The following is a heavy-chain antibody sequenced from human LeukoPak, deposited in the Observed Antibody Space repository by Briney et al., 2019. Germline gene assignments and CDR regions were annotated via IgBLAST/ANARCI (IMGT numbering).Heavy chain of an antibody. J-gene: IGHJ4*02. CDR3: AKVKGGWYYFDY. CDR1: GFTFSSYA. Sequence: GGSLRLSCAASGFTFSSYAMNWVRQAPGKGLEWVSGLGARGTSTYYADSVKGRFTISRDNSKNTLYLQMNSLRAEDTAVYYCAKVKGGWYYFDYWGQGTLVTVSS. V-gene: IGHV3-23*01. D-gene: IGHD6-19*01. CDR2: LGARGTST.